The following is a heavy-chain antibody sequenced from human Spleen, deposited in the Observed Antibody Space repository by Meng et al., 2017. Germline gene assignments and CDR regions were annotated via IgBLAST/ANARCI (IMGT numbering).Heavy chain of an antibody. Sequence: QVQLVQSGAEVKKPGASVKVSCKASGYTFTHHGIGWVRHAPGQGLEWMGWISAYNGDTNYAQKLQGRVTMTTDASTSTAYMELRSLRSDDTAVYYCARQDSYGYSDYWGQGTLVTVSS. CDR1: GYTFTHHG. D-gene: IGHD5-18*01. CDR2: ISAYNGDT. J-gene: IGHJ4*02. V-gene: IGHV1-18*01. CDR3: ARQDSYGYSDY.